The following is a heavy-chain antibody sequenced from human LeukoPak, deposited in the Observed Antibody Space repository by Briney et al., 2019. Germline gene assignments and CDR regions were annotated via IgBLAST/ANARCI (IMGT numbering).Heavy chain of an antibody. CDR3: ARDPASY. CDR1: GFTFNSYS. CDR2: ISFSSKTI. Sequence: GGSLRLSCAASGFTFNSYSMNWVRQAPGKGLEWVSYISFSSKTIYYADSVKGRFTISRDNDKNSLYLQMNNLRAEDTAMYYCARDPASYWGRGTLVTVSS. J-gene: IGHJ4*02. V-gene: IGHV3-48*01.